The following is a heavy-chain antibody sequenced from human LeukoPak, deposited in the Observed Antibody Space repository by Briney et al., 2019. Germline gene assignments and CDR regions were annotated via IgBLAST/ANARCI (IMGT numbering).Heavy chain of an antibody. Sequence: ASVKVSCKASGYTFTSYDINWVRQATGQGLGWMGWMNPNSGNTGYAQKFQGRVTMTRNTSISTAYMELSSLRSEDTAVYYCATDLLYGDYATNFDYWGQGTLVTVSS. V-gene: IGHV1-8*01. D-gene: IGHD4-17*01. J-gene: IGHJ4*02. CDR3: ATDLLYGDYATNFDY. CDR2: MNPNSGNT. CDR1: GYTFTSYD.